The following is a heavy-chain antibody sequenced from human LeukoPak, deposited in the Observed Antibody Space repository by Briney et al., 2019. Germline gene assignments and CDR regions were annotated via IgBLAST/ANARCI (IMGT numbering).Heavy chain of an antibody. CDR3: AKIRDDILTGEDYLDN. J-gene: IGHJ4*02. D-gene: IGHD3-9*01. Sequence: GGSLRLSCAASEFTFSNYAMTLVRQAPGKGVEWVSALSGSGGSRFYADSVKGRFTISRDNSKNTLYLHMNSLRAEDTAVYYCAKIRDDILTGEDYLDNWGQGTLVTVSS. V-gene: IGHV3-23*01. CDR2: LSGSGGSR. CDR1: EFTFSNYA.